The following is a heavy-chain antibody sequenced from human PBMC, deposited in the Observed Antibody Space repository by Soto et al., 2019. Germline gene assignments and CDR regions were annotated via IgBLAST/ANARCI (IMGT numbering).Heavy chain of an antibody. CDR3: ATGPGYGMDV. V-gene: IGHV3-30*03. CDR1: GFTFSSYG. CDR2: ISCDGSNK. J-gene: IGHJ6*02. Sequence: QVQLVESGGGVVQPGRSLRLSCAASGFTFSSYGMHWVRQAPGKGLEWVAVISCDGSNKYYADSVKGRFTISRDNSKNTLYLQMNSLRAEDTAVYYSATGPGYGMDVWGQGTTVTVSS.